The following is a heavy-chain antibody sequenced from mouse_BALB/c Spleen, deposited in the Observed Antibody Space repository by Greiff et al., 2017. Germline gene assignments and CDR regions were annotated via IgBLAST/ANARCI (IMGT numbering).Heavy chain of an antibody. V-gene: IGHV1-54*01. Sequence: QVQLQQSGPELVKPGASVKMSCKASGYTFTSYVMHWVKQRPGQGLEWIGVINPGSGGTNYNAKFKGKATLTADKSSSTAYMQLSSLTSDDSAVYFCARWYYGPDTYYDYWGQGTTLTVSS. D-gene: IGHD1-1*02. CDR3: ARWYYGPDTYYDY. CDR2: INPGSGGT. CDR1: GYTFTSYV. J-gene: IGHJ2*01.